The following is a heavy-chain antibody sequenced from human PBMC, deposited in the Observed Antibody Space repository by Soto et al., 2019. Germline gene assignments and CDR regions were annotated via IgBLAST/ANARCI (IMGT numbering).Heavy chain of an antibody. V-gene: IGHV4-30-4*01. CDR1: GVSISSGDYY. J-gene: IGHJ5*02. CDR3: ARTTVVTPGWFDP. Sequence: SETLSLTCTVSGVSISSGDYYWSWIRQPPGKGLEWIGYIYYSGSTYYNPSLKSRVTISVDTSKNQFSLKLSSVTAADTAVYYCARTTVVTPGWFDPWGQGTLVTVSS. D-gene: IGHD4-17*01. CDR2: IYYSGST.